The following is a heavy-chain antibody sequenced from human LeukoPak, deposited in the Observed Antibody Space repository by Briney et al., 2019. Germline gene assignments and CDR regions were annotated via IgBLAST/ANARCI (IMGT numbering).Heavy chain of an antibody. CDR1: VVSITTYY. Sequence: PSETLSLTCTVSVVSITTYYCGWVRQSPRKGLWWSGGINHSGTTNSNPPLKSRVTISVATSKNQFSLKLSPVTAADTAVYYCARRAQDYYGSGRFYYMDVGGKETTVTVSS. J-gene: IGHJ6*03. D-gene: IGHD3-10*01. CDR3: ARRAQDYYGSGRFYYMDV. CDR2: INHSGTT. V-gene: IGHV4-34*01.